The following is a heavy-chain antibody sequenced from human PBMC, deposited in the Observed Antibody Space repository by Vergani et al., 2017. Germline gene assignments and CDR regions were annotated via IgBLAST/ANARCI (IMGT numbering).Heavy chain of an antibody. D-gene: IGHD3-9*01. J-gene: IGHJ4*02. CDR2: IRHDGDKK. V-gene: IGHV3-30*02. Sequence: QVQMVESGGGVVQPGGSLRLSCAASGFTFSNYGMNWVRQAPGKGPEWVAFIRHDGDKKYYADSLKGRFTISRDNFKNTLYLQMNSLRLEDTARYDCAKHYNILTNQGQSPPRFWGQGTQVTVSS. CDR3: AKHYNILTNQGQSPPRF. CDR1: GFTFSNYG.